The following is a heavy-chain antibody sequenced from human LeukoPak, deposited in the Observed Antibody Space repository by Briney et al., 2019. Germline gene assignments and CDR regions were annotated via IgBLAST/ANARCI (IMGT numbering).Heavy chain of an antibody. CDR2: INAGNGNT. CDR1: GYTFTSYA. V-gene: IGHV1-3*03. J-gene: IGHJ6*03. CDR3: ARGSGHYYYYYYMDV. Sequence: ASVKVSCKASGYTFTSYAMHWVRQAPGQRLEWMGWINAGNGNTKYSQEFQGRVTITRDTSASTAYMELSSLRSEDMAVYYCARGSGHYYYYYYMDVWGKGTTVTVSS.